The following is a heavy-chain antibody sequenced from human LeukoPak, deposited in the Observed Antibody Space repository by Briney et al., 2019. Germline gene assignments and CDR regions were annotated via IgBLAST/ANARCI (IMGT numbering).Heavy chain of an antibody. Sequence: KPSETLSLTCTVSGGSISSYYWSWLRQPPGKGLEWMGYISDSVSTNYNPSLRSRVSISVDTSNNQFSLKLSSVTAADTAVYYCARGQQQLSRWGQGTLVTVSS. V-gene: IGHV4-59*01. D-gene: IGHD6-13*01. CDR1: GGSISSYY. J-gene: IGHJ4*02. CDR2: ISDSVST. CDR3: ARGQQQLSR.